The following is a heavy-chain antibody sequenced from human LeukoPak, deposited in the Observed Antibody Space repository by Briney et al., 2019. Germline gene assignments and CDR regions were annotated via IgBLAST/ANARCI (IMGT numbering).Heavy chain of an antibody. CDR1: GFTFDDYA. V-gene: IGHV3-9*01. Sequence: GRSLRLSCAASGFTFDDYAMHWVRQAPGKGLEWVSGISWNSGSIGYADSVKGRFTISRDNAKNSLYLQMNSLRADDTAVYYCARGLAAAGTRGPYWGQGTLVTVSS. J-gene: IGHJ4*02. CDR3: ARGLAAAGTRGPY. D-gene: IGHD6-13*01. CDR2: ISWNSGSI.